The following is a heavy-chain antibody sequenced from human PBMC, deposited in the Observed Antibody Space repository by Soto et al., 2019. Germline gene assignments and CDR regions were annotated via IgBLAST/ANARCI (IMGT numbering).Heavy chain of an antibody. V-gene: IGHV4-30-4*01. CDR3: ARARLGYCSGGSCYSAPGLDYFDY. D-gene: IGHD2-15*01. CDR1: GGSISSGDYY. J-gene: IGHJ4*02. Sequence: PSETLSLTCTVSGGSISSGDYYWSRIRQPPGKGLEWIGYIYYSGSTYYNPSLKSRVTISVDTSKNQFSLKLSSVTAADTAVYYCARARLGYCSGGSCYSAPGLDYFDYWGQGTLVTVSS. CDR2: IYYSGST.